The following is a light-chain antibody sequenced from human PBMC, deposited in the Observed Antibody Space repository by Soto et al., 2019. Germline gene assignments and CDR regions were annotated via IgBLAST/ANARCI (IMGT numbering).Light chain of an antibody. CDR1: QGISNY. V-gene: IGKV1-16*01. CDR2: AAS. Sequence: DIQMTQSPSSLSSSLGDRVTITCRASQGISNYLAWYQQKPGKGPKLLIYAASSLQSGVPSRFSGSGSGTDFTLTISSMQPDDFATDYCQQYNSYSFGQGTKVDIK. J-gene: IGKJ1*01. CDR3: QQYNSYS.